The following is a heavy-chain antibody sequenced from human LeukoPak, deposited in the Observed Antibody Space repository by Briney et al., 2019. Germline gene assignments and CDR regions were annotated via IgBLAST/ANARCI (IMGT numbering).Heavy chain of an antibody. Sequence: SETLSPTCTVSGGSISSGSYYWSWIRQPAGKGLEWIGRIYTSGSTNYNPSLKSRVTISVDTSKNQFSLKLSSVTAADTAVYYCARDSYPITIFGVSWFDPWGQGTLVTVSS. J-gene: IGHJ5*02. CDR1: GGSISSGSYY. CDR3: ARDSYPITIFGVSWFDP. CDR2: IYTSGST. V-gene: IGHV4-61*02. D-gene: IGHD3-3*01.